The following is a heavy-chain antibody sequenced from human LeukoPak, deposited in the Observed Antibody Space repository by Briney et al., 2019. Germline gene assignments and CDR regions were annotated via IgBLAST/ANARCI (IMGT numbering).Heavy chain of an antibody. Sequence: SETLSLTCAVSGGSISSGGYSWSWIRQPPGKGLEWIGYIYHSGSTYYNPSLKSRVTISVDRSKNQFSLKLSSVTAADTAVYYCARAGYSSGWYNYYFDYWGQGTLVTVSS. CDR1: GGSISSGGYS. CDR3: ARAGYSSGWYNYYFDY. D-gene: IGHD6-19*01. CDR2: IYHSGST. J-gene: IGHJ4*02. V-gene: IGHV4-30-2*01.